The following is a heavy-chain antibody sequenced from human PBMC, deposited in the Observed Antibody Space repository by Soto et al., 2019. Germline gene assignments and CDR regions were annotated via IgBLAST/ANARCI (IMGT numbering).Heavy chain of an antibody. J-gene: IGHJ6*02. CDR2: IIPIFGTA. Sequence: SVKVSCKASGGTFSSYAISWVRQAPGQGLEWMGGIIPIFGTANYAQKFQGRVTITADESTSTAYMELSSLRSEDTAVYYCARGDCSGGSCNYYGMDVWGQGTTVTVSS. CDR1: GGTFSSYA. D-gene: IGHD2-15*01. CDR3: ARGDCSGGSCNYYGMDV. V-gene: IGHV1-69*13.